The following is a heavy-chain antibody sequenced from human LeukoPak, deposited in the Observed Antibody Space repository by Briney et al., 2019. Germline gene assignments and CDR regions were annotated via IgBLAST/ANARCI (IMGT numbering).Heavy chain of an antibody. CDR2: IYSGGST. D-gene: IGHD4-17*01. V-gene: IGHV3-53*01. J-gene: IGHJ4*02. CDR1: GFTVSSNY. CDR3: ARDRRDYSDGYYFDY. Sequence: GGSLRLSCAASGFTVSSNYMSWVRQAPGKGLEWVSVIYSGGSTYYADSVKGRFTISRDNSKNTLYLQMNSLRAEDTAVYYCARDRRDYSDGYYFDYWGQGTLVTVSS.